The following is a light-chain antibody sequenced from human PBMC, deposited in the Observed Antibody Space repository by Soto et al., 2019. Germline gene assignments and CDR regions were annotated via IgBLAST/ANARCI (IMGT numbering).Light chain of an antibody. CDR2: GAS. CDR3: QQYGSSQT. CDR1: QSVSSSY. Sequence: EIVLTQSPGTLSLSPVERATLSFRASQSVSSSYLAWYQQKPGQAPRLLIYGASSRATGIPDRFSGSGSGTDFTLTISRLEPEDFAVYYCQQYGSSQTFGQGTKV. J-gene: IGKJ1*01. V-gene: IGKV3-20*01.